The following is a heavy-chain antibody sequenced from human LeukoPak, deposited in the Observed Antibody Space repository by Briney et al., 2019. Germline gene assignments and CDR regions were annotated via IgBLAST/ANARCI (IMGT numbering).Heavy chain of an antibody. CDR1: GFTFNTFN. CDR2: ITSGGDYI. D-gene: IGHD3-9*01. CDR3: ARGHYDVLAASYKWTPDY. J-gene: IGHJ4*02. Sequence: GGSLRLSCAASGFTFNTFNMNWVRQATGKGLEWVSSITSGGDYIYYADSVKGPFTTSRDNAKNSLSLQLNSLRVEDTAVYYCARGHYDVLAASYKWTPDYWGQGTLVTVSS. V-gene: IGHV3-21*01.